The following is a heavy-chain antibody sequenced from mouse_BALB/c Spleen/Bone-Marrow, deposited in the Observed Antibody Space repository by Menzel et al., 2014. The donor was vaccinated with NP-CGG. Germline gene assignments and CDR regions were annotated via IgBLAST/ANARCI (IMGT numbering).Heavy chain of an antibody. CDR3: TRLPLFYAMDY. CDR2: IRLQSDNYAA. D-gene: IGHD5-5*01. Sequence: EVQLQQSGGGLVQPGGSMTLSCVASGFTFSYYWMNWVRQSPEKGLEWVAEIRLQSDNYAAHYAESVKGRFTISRDDYKSSVYLQMSNLRAEDTGIYYCTRLPLFYAMDYWGQGTSVTVSS. J-gene: IGHJ4*01. CDR1: GFTFSYYW. V-gene: IGHV6-6*02.